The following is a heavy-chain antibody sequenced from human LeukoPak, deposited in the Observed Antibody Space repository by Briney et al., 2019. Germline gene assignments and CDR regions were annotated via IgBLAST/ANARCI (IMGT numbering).Heavy chain of an antibody. Sequence: ASVTVSCKASGYTFTGYYMHWVRQAPGQGLEWMGWINPNSGGTNYAQKFQGRVTMTRDTSISTAYMELSRLRSDDTAVYYCARGEATWASNSSSWYNDYWGQGTLVTVSS. V-gene: IGHV1-2*02. CDR3: ARGEATWASNSSSWYNDY. J-gene: IGHJ4*02. CDR2: INPNSGGT. D-gene: IGHD6-13*01. CDR1: GYTFTGYY.